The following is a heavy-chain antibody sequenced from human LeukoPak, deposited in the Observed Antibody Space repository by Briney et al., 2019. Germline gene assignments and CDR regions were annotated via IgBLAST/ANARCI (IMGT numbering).Heavy chain of an antibody. V-gene: IGHV1-3*03. Sequence: EASVKVSCKASGYTFTSYAIHWVRQAPGQRLEWMGWINTVNGNTEYSQDFQGRVTVTRDTPAITAYMELSSLRSEDMAVYYCAREGPTYSSSWYVGLLGFDYWGQGTLVTVSS. J-gene: IGHJ4*02. CDR1: GYTFTSYA. D-gene: IGHD6-13*01. CDR3: AREGPTYSSSWYVGLLGFDY. CDR2: INTVNGNT.